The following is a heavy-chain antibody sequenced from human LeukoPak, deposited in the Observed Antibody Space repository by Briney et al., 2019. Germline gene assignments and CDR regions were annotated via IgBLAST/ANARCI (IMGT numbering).Heavy chain of an antibody. CDR2: INPSGGNT. Sequence: ASVKVSCKASGYTFTSYYMHWVRQAPGQGLEWMGLINPSGGNTSYAQKFQGRVTITRDTSTSTVYMELSSLRSEDTAVYYCARDREPSWGSDNNWLDPWGQGSLVTASS. J-gene: IGHJ5*02. V-gene: IGHV1-46*01. CDR3: ARDREPSWGSDNNWLDP. CDR1: GYTFTSYY. D-gene: IGHD3-10*01.